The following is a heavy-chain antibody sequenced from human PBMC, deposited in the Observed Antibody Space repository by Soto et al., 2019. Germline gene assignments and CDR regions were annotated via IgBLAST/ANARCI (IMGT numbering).Heavy chain of an antibody. CDR3: AKAHSVPPLRFLEWSLPQANGLYGMDV. CDR2: ISGSGGST. J-gene: IGHJ6*02. Sequence: PGGSLRLSCAASGFTFSSYAMGWVRQAPGKGLEWVSAISGSGGSTYYADSVKGRFTISRDNSKNTLYLQMNSLRAEDTAVYYCAKAHSVPPLRFLEWSLPQANGLYGMDVWGQGTTVTVSS. D-gene: IGHD3-3*01. CDR1: GFTFSSYA. V-gene: IGHV3-23*01.